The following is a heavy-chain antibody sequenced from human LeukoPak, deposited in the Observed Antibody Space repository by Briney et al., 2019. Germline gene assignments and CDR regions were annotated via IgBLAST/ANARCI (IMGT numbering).Heavy chain of an antibody. CDR3: ATVDSSGYKLY. J-gene: IGHJ4*02. Sequence: GASVKVSCRASGYTFTSYGISWVRQAPGQGLEWMGWISAYNGNTNYAQKLQGRVTMTTDTSTSTAYMELRSLRSDDTAVYYCATVDSSGYKLYWGQGTLVTVSS. V-gene: IGHV1-18*01. CDR2: ISAYNGNT. CDR1: GYTFTSYG. D-gene: IGHD3-22*01.